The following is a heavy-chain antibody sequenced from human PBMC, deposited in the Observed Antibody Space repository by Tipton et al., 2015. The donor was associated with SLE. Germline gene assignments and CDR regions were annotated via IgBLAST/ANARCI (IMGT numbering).Heavy chain of an antibody. D-gene: IGHD3-22*01. CDR2: IYTSGST. CDR1: GVSISSYY. J-gene: IGHJ3*02. V-gene: IGHV4-59*01. CDR3: ARVLHYYDSSGYYPHAFDI. Sequence: TLSLTCTVSGVSISSYYWSWIRQPPGKGLEWIGYIYTSGSTNYNPSLKSRVTISVDTSKNQFSLKLSSVTAADTAVYYCARVLHYYDSSGYYPHAFDIWGQGTMVTVSS.